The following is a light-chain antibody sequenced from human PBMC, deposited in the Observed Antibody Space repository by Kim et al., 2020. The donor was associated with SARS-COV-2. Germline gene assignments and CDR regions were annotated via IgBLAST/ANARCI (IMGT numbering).Light chain of an antibody. CDR2: DAS. V-gene: IGKV3-15*01. J-gene: IGKJ2*01. CDR3: QQKTT. CDR1: QSVGSN. Sequence: EIVLTQSPATLSVSPGARASLSCRASQSVGSNLAWYQQRPGQPPRLLIYDASTRATGIPARFSGSGSGTEFTLTISSLQSEDFAVYYCQQKTTFGQGTKLEI.